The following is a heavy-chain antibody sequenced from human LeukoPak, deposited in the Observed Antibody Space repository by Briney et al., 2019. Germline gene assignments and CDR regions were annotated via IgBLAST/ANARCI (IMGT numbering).Heavy chain of an antibody. Sequence: PGGSLRLSCAASGFTVSIYYMTWLRQAPGKGLEWGSVIYSGGSTYYADSVKGRFTISRGNTKNTVYLQMNSLGAEDTAVYYCARGLVVATGAFDIWGQGTMVTVSS. J-gene: IGHJ3*02. D-gene: IGHD2-15*01. V-gene: IGHV3-53*01. CDR1: GFTVSIYY. CDR2: IYSGGST. CDR3: ARGLVVATGAFDI.